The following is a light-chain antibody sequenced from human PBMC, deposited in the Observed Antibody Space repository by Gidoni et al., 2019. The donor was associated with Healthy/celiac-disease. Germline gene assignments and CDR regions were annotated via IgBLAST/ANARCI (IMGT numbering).Light chain of an antibody. CDR3: QQSYSTPRT. CDR2: AAS. J-gene: IGKJ1*01. Sequence: DIQMTQSPSSLSASVGDRVTITCRASQSISSYLNWYHQKPGKAPKLLIYAASSLQSGVPSRFSVSVSGTVFTLTISSLQPEYFATYYRQQSYSTPRTFGQXTKVEIK. V-gene: IGKV1-39*01. CDR1: QSISSY.